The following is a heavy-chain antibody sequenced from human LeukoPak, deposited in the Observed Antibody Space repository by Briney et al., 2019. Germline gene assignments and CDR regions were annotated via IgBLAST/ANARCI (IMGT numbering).Heavy chain of an antibody. Sequence: PSETLSLTCTVSGDSISSYYWSWIRQPPGKGLEWIGYIYYTGITKYNPALKRRVTMLVDTSKNQFSLKLTSVTAADTAVYYCARYCSTSGTKAFGIWGQGTMVTVSS. J-gene: IGHJ3*02. CDR1: GDSISSYY. CDR3: ARYCSTSGTKAFGI. CDR2: IYYTGIT. D-gene: IGHD3-10*01. V-gene: IGHV4-59*01.